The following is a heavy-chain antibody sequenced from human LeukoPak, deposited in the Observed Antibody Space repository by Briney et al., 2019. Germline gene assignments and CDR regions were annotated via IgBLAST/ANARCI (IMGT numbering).Heavy chain of an antibody. CDR1: GYTFTGYY. J-gene: IGHJ3*02. D-gene: IGHD2-2*01. V-gene: IGHV1-2*02. Sequence: ASVKVSCKASGYTFTGYYMHWGRQAPGQGLEWMGWINPNSGGTNYAQKFQGRVTMTRDTSISTAYMELSRLRSDDTAVYYCARARWYQLALDAFDIWGQGTMVTVSS. CDR3: ARARWYQLALDAFDI. CDR2: INPNSGGT.